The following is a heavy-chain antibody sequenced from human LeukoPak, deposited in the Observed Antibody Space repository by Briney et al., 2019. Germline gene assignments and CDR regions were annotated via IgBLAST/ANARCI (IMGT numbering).Heavy chain of an antibody. Sequence: SETLSLTCTVSGGPISTYYGSWIRQPPGKELEWIGYIYSSGSASYNPSLESRVTMSVDTSQSQFSLKLSSVTAADTAVYYCARAPLNYGSASYSPFHLWGQGTLVTVSS. D-gene: IGHD3-10*01. CDR3: ARAPLNYGSASYSPFHL. J-gene: IGHJ4*02. CDR2: IYSSGSA. CDR1: GGPISTYY. V-gene: IGHV4-59*01.